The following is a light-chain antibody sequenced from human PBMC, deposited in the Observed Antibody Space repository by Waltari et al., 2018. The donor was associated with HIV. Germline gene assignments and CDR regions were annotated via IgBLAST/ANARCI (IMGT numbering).Light chain of an antibody. Sequence: SYELTQPPSVSVSPGQTATITCSGDTLSKQFAFWFHQRPGQAPVLVMSKDTERPSGVSERFSGSTSGSIVTFTIFDVQPEDEGDYYCQSGDSPVSYRFGGGTKLTVL. CDR2: KDT. J-gene: IGLJ2*01. V-gene: IGLV3-25*03. CDR3: QSGDSPVSYR. CDR1: TLSKQF.